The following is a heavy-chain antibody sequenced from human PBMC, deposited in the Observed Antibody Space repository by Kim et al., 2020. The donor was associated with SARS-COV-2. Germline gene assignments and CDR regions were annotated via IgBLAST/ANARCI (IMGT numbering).Heavy chain of an antibody. D-gene: IGHD1-7*01. CDR3: ARDGKLELLLYYYYGMDV. J-gene: IGHJ6*02. CDR1: GFTFSSYS. CDR2: ISSSSSYI. Sequence: GGSLRLSCAASGFTFSSYSMNWVRQAPGKGLEWVSSISSSSSYIYYADSVKGRFTISRDNAKNSLYLQMNSLRAEDTAVYYCARDGKLELLLYYYYGMDVWGQGTTVTVS. V-gene: IGHV3-21*01.